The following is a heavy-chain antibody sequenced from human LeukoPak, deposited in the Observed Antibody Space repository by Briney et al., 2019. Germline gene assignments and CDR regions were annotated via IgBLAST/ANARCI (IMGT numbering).Heavy chain of an antibody. J-gene: IGHJ5*02. CDR1: GGTFSSYA. CDR3: ARAGYSYYGSGSHFLP. Sequence: SVKVSCKASGGTFSSYAISWVRQAPGQGLEWMGGIIPIFGTANYAQKFQGRVTITADESTSTAYMELSSLRSEDTAVYYCARAGYSYYGSGSHFLPWGQGTLVTASS. CDR2: IIPIFGTA. V-gene: IGHV1-69*01. D-gene: IGHD3-10*01.